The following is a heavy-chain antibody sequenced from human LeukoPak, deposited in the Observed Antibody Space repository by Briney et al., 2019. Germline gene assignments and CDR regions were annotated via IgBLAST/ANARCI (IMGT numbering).Heavy chain of an antibody. D-gene: IGHD3-22*01. CDR1: GFTFTNAW. Sequence: GGSLRLSCAASGFTFTNAWMSWVRQAPGKGLEWVGRIKSKTDGGTTDYAAHVKGRFTISRDDSKNTLYLQMNSLKTEDTAVYYCTTGSNYYDDAFDIWGQGTMVTVSS. J-gene: IGHJ3*02. V-gene: IGHV3-15*01. CDR3: TTGSNYYDDAFDI. CDR2: IKSKTDGGTT.